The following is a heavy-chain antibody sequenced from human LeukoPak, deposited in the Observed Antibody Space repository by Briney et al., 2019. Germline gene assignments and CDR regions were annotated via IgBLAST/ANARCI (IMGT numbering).Heavy chain of an antibody. CDR2: IYYSGST. V-gene: IGHV4-39*02. CDR3: ARGFRNCSSTTCYGGYYFDY. D-gene: IGHD2-2*01. Sequence: PSETLSLTCTVSGDSISISSYYWGWIRQPPGKGLEWIVCIYYSGSTYYNPSLKSRVTISVDSTKNHFSLRLSSVTAADTAVYYCARGFRNCSSTTCYGGYYFDYWGQGTLVTVSS. CDR1: GDSISISSYY. J-gene: IGHJ4*02.